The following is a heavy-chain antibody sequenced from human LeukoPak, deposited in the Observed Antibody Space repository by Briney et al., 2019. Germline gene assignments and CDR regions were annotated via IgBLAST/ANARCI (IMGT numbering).Heavy chain of an antibody. CDR3: ARDGIYFDY. CDR1: GFTFSSYE. J-gene: IGHJ4*02. V-gene: IGHV3-48*03. D-gene: IGHD1-14*01. Sequence: GGSLRLSCAASGFTFSSYEMNWVRQAPGKGLEWVSYISSSDSTIYYADSVKGRFTISRDNAKNSLYLRMNSLRAEDTAVYYCARDGIYFDYWGQGTLVTASS. CDR2: ISSSDSTI.